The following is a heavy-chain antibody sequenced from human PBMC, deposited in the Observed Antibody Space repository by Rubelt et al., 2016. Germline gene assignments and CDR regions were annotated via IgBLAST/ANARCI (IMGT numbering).Heavy chain of an antibody. Sequence: QVQLVQSGAEVKKPGASVKVSCKASGYTFTSYAMHWVRQAPGQRLEWMGWSNAGNGNTKYSQKFQGSGTSTMDTAASTAYMERSSLRSEDTAVYYCARGRGIVVVPAAIRALYWGQGTLVTVSS. CDR1: GYTFTSYA. J-gene: IGHJ4*02. D-gene: IGHD2-2*01. CDR2: SNAGNGNT. V-gene: IGHV1-3*01. CDR3: ARGRGIVVVPAAIRALY.